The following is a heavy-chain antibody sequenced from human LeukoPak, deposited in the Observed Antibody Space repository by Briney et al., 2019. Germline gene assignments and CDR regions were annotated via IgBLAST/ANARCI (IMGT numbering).Heavy chain of an antibody. CDR3: ATGISSNYWFDP. Sequence: ASVKVSCKVSGYTLTELSMHWVRQAPGKGLEWMGGFDPEDGETIYAQKFQGRVTMTKDTSTDTAYMELSSLRSEDTAVYYCATGISSNYWFDPWGQGTLVTVSS. CDR2: FDPEDGET. V-gene: IGHV1-24*01. D-gene: IGHD6-13*01. J-gene: IGHJ5*02. CDR1: GYTLTELS.